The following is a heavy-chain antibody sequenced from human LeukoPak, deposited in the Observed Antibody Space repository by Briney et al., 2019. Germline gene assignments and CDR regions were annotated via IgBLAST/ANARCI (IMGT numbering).Heavy chain of an antibody. CDR3: AKGIAAAGLYYYYGMDV. CDR2: ISGSGGST. Sequence: GGSLRLSCAASGFTFSSYAMSWVRQAPGKGLEWVSPISGSGGSTYYADSVKGRFTISRDNSKNTLYLQMNSLRAGDTAVYYCAKGIAAAGLYYYYGMDVWGQGTTVTVSS. J-gene: IGHJ6*02. D-gene: IGHD6-13*01. V-gene: IGHV3-23*01. CDR1: GFTFSSYA.